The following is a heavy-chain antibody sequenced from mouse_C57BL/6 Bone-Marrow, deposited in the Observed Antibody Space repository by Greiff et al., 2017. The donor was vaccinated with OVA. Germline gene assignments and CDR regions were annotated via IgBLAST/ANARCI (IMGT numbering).Heavy chain of an antibody. V-gene: IGHV1-15*01. CDR2: IDPETGGT. D-gene: IGHD2-1*01. CDR3: TLLYYGNYYFDY. J-gene: IGHJ2*01. CDR1: GYTFTDFE. Sequence: QVQLQQSGAELVRPGASVTLSCKASGYTFTDFEMHWVKQTPVHGLEWIGAIDPETGGTAYNQKFKGKAILTADKSSSTAYMELRILTSEDSAVYYCTLLYYGNYYFDYWGQGTTLTVSS.